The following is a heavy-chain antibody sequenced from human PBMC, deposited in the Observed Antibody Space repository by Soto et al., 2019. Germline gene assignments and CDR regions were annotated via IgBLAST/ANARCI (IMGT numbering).Heavy chain of an antibody. J-gene: IGHJ4*02. CDR2: INGFNGNT. Sequence: QLQLVQSGAEVKNPGASVKVSCKTSGYTFINYGIAWVRQAPGQGLEWMGWINGFNGNTQYAQMVQGRVTMTTDTSTGTAYMELRSLRSDDTAVYYCARVPPSGRYLVFYFDYWGQGTLVTVSS. CDR3: ARVPPSGRYLVFYFDY. D-gene: IGHD3-16*02. V-gene: IGHV1-18*01. CDR1: GYTFINYG.